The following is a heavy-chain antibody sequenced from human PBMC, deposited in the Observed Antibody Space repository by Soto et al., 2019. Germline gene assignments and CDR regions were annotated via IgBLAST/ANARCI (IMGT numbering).Heavy chain of an antibody. CDR1: GGSISSGDYY. V-gene: IGHV4-30-4*01. CDR3: ARVVVRGVDDY. J-gene: IGHJ4*02. CDR2: IYYSGST. D-gene: IGHD3-10*01. Sequence: SETLSLPCTVSGGSISSGDYYWSWIRQPPGKGLEWIGYIYYSGSTYYNPSLKSRVTISVDTSKNQFSLKLSSVTAADTAVYYCARVVVRGVDDYWGQGTLVTVSS.